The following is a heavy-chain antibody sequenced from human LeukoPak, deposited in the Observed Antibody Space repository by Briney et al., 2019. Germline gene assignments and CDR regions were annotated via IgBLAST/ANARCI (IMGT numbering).Heavy chain of an antibody. V-gene: IGHV1-46*01. Sequence: ASVKVSCKASGYTFTSYYMHWVRPAPGQGLEWMGIINPNGGSTSYAQKFQGRVTMTRDTSTSTVYMELSSLRSEDTAVYYCARVGGSDKQGLYYFDYWGQGTLVTVSS. D-gene: IGHD2-15*01. CDR1: GYTFTSYY. CDR2: INPNGGST. CDR3: ARVGGSDKQGLYYFDY. J-gene: IGHJ4*02.